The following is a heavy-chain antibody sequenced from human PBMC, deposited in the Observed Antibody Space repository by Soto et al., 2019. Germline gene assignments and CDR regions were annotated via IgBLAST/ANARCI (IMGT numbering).Heavy chain of an antibody. J-gene: IGHJ4*02. CDR3: ARSIVVVTSFDY. V-gene: IGHV1-3*01. D-gene: IGHD3-22*01. CDR1: GYTFTSYA. Sequence: ASVKVSFKASGYTFTSYAMPWVLQAPGQRLEWMGWINAGNGNTKYSQKFQGRVTITRDTSASTAYMELSSLRPEDTAVYYCARSIVVVTSFDYWGQGTLVTVSS. CDR2: INAGNGNT.